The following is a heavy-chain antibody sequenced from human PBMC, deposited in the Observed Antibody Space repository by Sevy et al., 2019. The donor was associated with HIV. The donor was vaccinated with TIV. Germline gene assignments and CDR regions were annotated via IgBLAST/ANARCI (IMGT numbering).Heavy chain of an antibody. CDR2: LXXXXFGGTV. CDR1: GXXXXXYC. V-gene: IGHV3-49*04. D-gene: IGHD6-13*01. Sequence: GGSLRLSCTXSGXXXXXYCMSWVRXAPGKXLEWVAFLXXXXFGGTVDHAASVRGRFVISRDDSKTIAYLQMNDRKTEDTGVYYCTRWXAAXSIXXXWGQGALVTVSS. J-gene: IGHJ4*02. CDR3: TRWXAAXSIXXX.